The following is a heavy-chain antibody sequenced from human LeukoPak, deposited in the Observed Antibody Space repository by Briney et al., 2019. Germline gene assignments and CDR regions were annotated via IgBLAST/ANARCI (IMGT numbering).Heavy chain of an antibody. V-gene: IGHV3-48*01. CDR1: GFTFSSYS. CDR2: FSSSSGTI. J-gene: IGHJ4*02. Sequence: GGSLRLSCAASGFTFSSYSMNWVRQAPGKGLEWASYFSSSSGTIYYADSVKGRFTISRDNSKNTLYLQMNSLRTDDTAVYYCTRDPLSSSQRGYFDYRGQGTLVTVSS. D-gene: IGHD6-13*01. CDR3: TRDPLSSSQRGYFDY.